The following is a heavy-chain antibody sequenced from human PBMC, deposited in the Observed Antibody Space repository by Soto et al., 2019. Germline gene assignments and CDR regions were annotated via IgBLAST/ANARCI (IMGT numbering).Heavy chain of an antibody. D-gene: IGHD2-21*02. CDR3: ARGDPVVTSLD. CDR2: ISSSGSTI. Sequence: EVQLVESGGGLVQPGGSLRLSCAASGFTFSSYEMNWVRQAPGKGLEWVSYISSSGSTIYYADSVKGRFTISRDNAKNSLYLQMNSLRAEDTAVYYCARGDPVVTSLDWGQGTLVTVSS. J-gene: IGHJ4*02. V-gene: IGHV3-48*03. CDR1: GFTFSSYE.